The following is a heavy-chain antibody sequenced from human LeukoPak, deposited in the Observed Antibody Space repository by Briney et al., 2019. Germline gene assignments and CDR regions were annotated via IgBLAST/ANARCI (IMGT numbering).Heavy chain of an antibody. D-gene: IGHD6-19*01. CDR3: ARQWLVPGYFDY. J-gene: IGHJ4*02. V-gene: IGHV4-39*01. CDR1: GGSISSSSYY. CDR2: IYYSGST. Sequence: SESLSLTCTVSGGSISSSSYYWGWIRQPPGKGLEWNGSIYYSGSTYDNPRLKSRVTISVDTSKNQFSLKLSSVTAADTAVYYCARQWLVPGYFDYWGQGTLVTVFS.